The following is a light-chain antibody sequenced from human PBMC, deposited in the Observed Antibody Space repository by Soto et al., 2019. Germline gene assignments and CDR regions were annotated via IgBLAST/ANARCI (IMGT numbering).Light chain of an antibody. CDR1: QTLRRTY. CDR3: HQYDNAPQT. J-gene: IGKJ2*01. V-gene: IGKV3-20*01. Sequence: EIVLMQSPGTLALSPGESPTLSCRASQTLRRTYIAWYQQKPGQAPRVLIYGASKRATGIPDRFSGSGSGTDFSLTISRLEPEDFAVYYCHQYDNAPQTYGQGTKVDIK. CDR2: GAS.